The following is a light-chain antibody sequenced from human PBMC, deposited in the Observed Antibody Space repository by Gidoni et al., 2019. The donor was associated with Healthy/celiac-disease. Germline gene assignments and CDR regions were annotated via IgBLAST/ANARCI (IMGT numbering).Light chain of an antibody. J-gene: IGKJ4*01. V-gene: IGKV1-39*01. CDR1: QSISSY. CDR2: AAS. Sequence: IRLTHSPSSLSASVGDRVTITCRASQSISSYLNWYQQKPGKAPKLLIYAASSLQSGVPSRFSGSGSGTDFTLTISSLQPEDFATYYCQQSYSTPLTFGGGTKVEIK. CDR3: QQSYSTPLT.